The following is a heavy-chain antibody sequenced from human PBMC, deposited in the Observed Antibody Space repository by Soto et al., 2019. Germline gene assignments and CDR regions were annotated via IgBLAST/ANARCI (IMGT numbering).Heavy chain of an antibody. Sequence: PSETLSLTCSVSGASINNYYWSWIRQPPGKGLEWIGYVYFTGSTSTKYNPSLQSRVAMSVDSSKNQFSLKLTSMTAVDTAIYYCAKYRRTDAEGYRLDFWGPGTLVTVSS. D-gene: IGHD5-12*01. CDR1: GASINNYY. CDR2: VYFTGSTST. CDR3: AKYRRTDAEGYRLDF. J-gene: IGHJ4*02. V-gene: IGHV4-59*01.